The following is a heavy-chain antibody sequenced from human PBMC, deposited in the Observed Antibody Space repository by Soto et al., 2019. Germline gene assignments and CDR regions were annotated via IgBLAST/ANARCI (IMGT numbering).Heavy chain of an antibody. Sequence: QVQLQDSGPGLVKPSETLSLTCTVSSGYISSYYWSWIRQPPGKGLEWIGYIYYSGSTKYNPSLKSRVTISIDTSKNQFTLRLSCVTAADTAMYFYARHCSGGTCYSGADYFHHRRQGDLGTDSS. D-gene: IGHD2-15*01. CDR1: SGYISSYY. J-gene: IGHJ1*01. CDR3: ARHCSGGTCYSGADYFHH. CDR2: IYYSGST. V-gene: IGHV4-59*08.